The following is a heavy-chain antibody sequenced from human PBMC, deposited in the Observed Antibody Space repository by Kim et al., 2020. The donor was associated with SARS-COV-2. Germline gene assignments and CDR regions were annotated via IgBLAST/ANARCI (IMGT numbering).Heavy chain of an antibody. CDR3: TRIPATALAFWDAFDI. J-gene: IGHJ3*02. Sequence: SGKGRFTISRDDSKNTAYLEMNGRKSEDTAVYYCTRIPATALAFWDAFDIWGQGTMVTVSS. V-gene: IGHV3-73*01. D-gene: IGHD3-3*02.